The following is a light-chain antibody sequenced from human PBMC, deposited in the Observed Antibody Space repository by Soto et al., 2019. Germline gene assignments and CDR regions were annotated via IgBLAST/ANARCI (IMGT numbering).Light chain of an antibody. CDR3: QQYGSSPYT. Sequence: EIVLTQSPGTLSVSPGQRVTLSCRASQSVSSSFLAWYQQKRGQAPRLLIYGASSRATGIPDRFSGSESGTDFTITISRLEPEDFAVYYCQQYGSSPYTFGQGTKLEIK. J-gene: IGKJ2*01. V-gene: IGKV3-20*01. CDR1: QSVSSSF. CDR2: GAS.